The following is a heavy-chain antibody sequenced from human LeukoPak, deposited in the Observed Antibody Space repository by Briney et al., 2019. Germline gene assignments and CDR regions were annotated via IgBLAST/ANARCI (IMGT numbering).Heavy chain of an antibody. V-gene: IGHV3-23*01. CDR2: ISGSGGST. CDR1: GFTFSSYA. D-gene: IGHD1-26*01. Sequence: GGSLRLSCAASGFTFSSYAMSWVRQAPGKGLEWVSAISGSGGSTYYGDSVKGRFTISRDNSKNTLYLQMNSLRAEDTAVYYCAKDRWELLIGWFDPWGQGTLVTVSS. CDR3: AKDRWELLIGWFDP. J-gene: IGHJ5*02.